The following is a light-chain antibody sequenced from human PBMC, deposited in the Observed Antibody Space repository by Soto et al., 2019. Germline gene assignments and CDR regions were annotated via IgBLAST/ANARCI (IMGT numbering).Light chain of an antibody. V-gene: IGLV2-8*01. CDR1: SSDVGGYNY. CDR3: SSYGGSNNLV. CDR2: EVS. Sequence: QSVLPQPPSASGSPGQSVTISCTGTSSDVGGYNYVSWYQQHPGKAPKLMIYEVSKRPSGVPDRFSGSKSGNTASLTVSGLQAEDEADYYCSSYGGSNNLVFGGGTKLTVL. J-gene: IGLJ2*01.